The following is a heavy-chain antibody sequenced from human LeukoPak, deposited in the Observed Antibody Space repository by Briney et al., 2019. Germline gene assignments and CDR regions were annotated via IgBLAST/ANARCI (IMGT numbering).Heavy chain of an antibody. J-gene: IGHJ3*02. V-gene: IGHV3-23*01. Sequence: PGGSLRLSCTASGFTFSSYAMSWVRQAPGKGLEWVSPISANGRASYYVDSVKGRFTISRDNSRNTLYLQMNSLRAEDTAVYYCAKDRGPYWNDDAFDIWGQGTMVTVSS. D-gene: IGHD1-1*01. CDR3: AKDRGPYWNDDAFDI. CDR2: ISANGRAS. CDR1: GFTFSSYA.